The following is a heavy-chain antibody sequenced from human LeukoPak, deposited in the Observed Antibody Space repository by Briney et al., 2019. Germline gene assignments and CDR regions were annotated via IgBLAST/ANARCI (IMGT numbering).Heavy chain of an antibody. D-gene: IGHD1-26*01. CDR3: ARGGARLGFDP. V-gene: IGHV3-48*01. J-gene: IGHJ5*02. CDR2: ISSSSSTI. CDR1: GFTFSKYW. Sequence: GGSLRLSCAASGFTFSKYWMSWVRQAPGKGLEWVSYISSSSSTIYYADSVKGRFTISRDNAKNSLYLQMNSLRAEDTAVYYCARGGARLGFDPWGQGTLVTVSS.